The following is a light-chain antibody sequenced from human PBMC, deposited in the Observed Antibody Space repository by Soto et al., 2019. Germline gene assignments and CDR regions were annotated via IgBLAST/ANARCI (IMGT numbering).Light chain of an antibody. V-gene: IGKV3-20*01. CDR2: GAS. Sequence: EIVLTQSPGTLSLSPGERATLSCRASQSVSSNYLAWYQQKPGQAPRLLIYGASSRATGIPDRFSGSGSGTDFRLTISRLEPEDFAVYYCHQYTSPPWTFGQGTKVEIK. CDR3: HQYTSPPWT. J-gene: IGKJ1*01. CDR1: QSVSSNY.